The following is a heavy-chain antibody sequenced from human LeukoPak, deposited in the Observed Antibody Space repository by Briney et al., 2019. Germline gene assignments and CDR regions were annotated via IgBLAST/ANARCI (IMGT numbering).Heavy chain of an antibody. CDR2: ISSNGGST. CDR3: ARRDYYAFDI. D-gene: IGHD4-17*01. Sequence: GGSLRLSCAASGFTFSSYAMHWVRQAPGKGLEYVSAISSNGGSTYYANSVKGRFTISRDNAKNSLYLQMNSLRAEDTAVYYCARRDYYAFDIWGQGTMVTVSS. CDR1: GFTFSSYA. J-gene: IGHJ3*02. V-gene: IGHV3-64*01.